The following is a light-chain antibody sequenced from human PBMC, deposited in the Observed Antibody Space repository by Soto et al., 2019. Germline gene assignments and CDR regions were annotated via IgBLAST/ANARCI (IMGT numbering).Light chain of an antibody. CDR3: CSYAGSSTAVV. J-gene: IGLJ2*01. CDR2: EGS. CDR1: SSDVGSYNL. V-gene: IGLV2-23*01. Sequence: QSALTQPASVSGSPGQSITISCTGTSSDVGSYNLVSWYQQHPGKAPKLMIYEGSKRPSGVSNRFSGSKSGNTASLTISGLQAEDEAKYYCCSYAGSSTAVVFGGGTKLTVL.